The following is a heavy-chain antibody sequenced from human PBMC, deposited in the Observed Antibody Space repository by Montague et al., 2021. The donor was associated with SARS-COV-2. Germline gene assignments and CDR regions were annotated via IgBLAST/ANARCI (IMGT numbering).Heavy chain of an antibody. CDR2: INNSGST. J-gene: IGHJ6*02. Sequence: SETLSLTCTVSGDSIRESHWSWIRQPPGKGLEWIGYINNSGSTNYNPAPESRVTHTVSASNNPFYLTLRSVTAADTAVYYCARLTGSRVYYYHYGLDVWGQGTTVTVSS. CDR3: ARLTGSRVYYYHYGLDV. D-gene: IGHD1-20*01. CDR1: GDSIRESH. V-gene: IGHV4-4*09.